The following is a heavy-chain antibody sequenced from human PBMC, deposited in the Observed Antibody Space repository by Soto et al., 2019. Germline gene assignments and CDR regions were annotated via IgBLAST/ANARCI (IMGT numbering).Heavy chain of an antibody. D-gene: IGHD2-2*01. J-gene: IGHJ6*03. V-gene: IGHV3-33*08. Sequence: GGSLRLSCAASGFTFSSYGMHWVRQAPGKGLEWVAVIWYDGSNKYYADSVKGRFTISRDNSKNTLYLQMNSLRAEDTAVYYCARDAKDPTRSSHHYYMDVWGKGTTVTVSS. CDR2: IWYDGSNK. CDR3: ARDAKDPTRSSHHYYMDV. CDR1: GFTFSSYG.